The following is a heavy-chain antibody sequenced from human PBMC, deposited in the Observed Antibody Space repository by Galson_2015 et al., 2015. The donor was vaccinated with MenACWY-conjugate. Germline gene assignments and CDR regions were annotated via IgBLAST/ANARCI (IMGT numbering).Heavy chain of an antibody. J-gene: IGHJ4*02. Sequence: QSGAEVKKPGESLQISCKGSGYSFTNYWIGWVRQMPGNGLEWMGLFNPANSETRYSPSFQGQVTISADESISTAYLQWTSLKASDTAMYYCARHPPGGRGLDVWGQGTLVTVSS. CDR2: FNPANSET. CDR3: ARHPPGGRGLDV. V-gene: IGHV5-51*01. CDR1: GYSFTNYW. D-gene: IGHD3/OR15-3a*01.